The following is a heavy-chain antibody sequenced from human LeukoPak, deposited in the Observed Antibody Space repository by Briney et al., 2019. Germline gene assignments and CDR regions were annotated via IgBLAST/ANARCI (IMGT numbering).Heavy chain of an antibody. CDR2: ISGYNGYT. CDR3: ARDKAVTTELTQYFHH. Sequence: ASVKVSCKASGYTFTSYGISWVRQAPGQGLEWMGWISGYNGYTNYAQKFQFRVTMTTDTSTSTAYMELRSLTSDDTAVYYCARDKAVTTELTQYFHHWGQGTLVTISS. CDR1: GYTFTSYG. J-gene: IGHJ1*01. D-gene: IGHD4-11*01. V-gene: IGHV1-18*01.